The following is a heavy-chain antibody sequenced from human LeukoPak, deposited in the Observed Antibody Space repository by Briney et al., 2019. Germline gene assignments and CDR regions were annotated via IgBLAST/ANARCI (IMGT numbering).Heavy chain of an antibody. CDR2: ISYDGSNK. V-gene: IGHV3-30*18. CDR3: AKDVSGEMYYFDY. J-gene: IGHJ4*02. CDR1: GFTFSSYG. D-gene: IGHD7-27*01. Sequence: GGSLRLSCGAPGFTFSSYGMHWVRQAPGKGLEWVAVISYDGSNKYYADSVKGRFTISRDNSKNTLYLQMNSLRAEDTAVYYCAKDVSGEMYYFDYWGQGTLVTVSS.